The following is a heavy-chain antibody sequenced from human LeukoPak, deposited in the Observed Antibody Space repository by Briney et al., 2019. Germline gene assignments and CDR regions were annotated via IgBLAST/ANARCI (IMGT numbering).Heavy chain of an antibody. Sequence: ASVKVSCKASGYAFTSYYMHWVRQAPGQGLEWMGIINPSGGSTSYAQKFQGRVSITRDTSASTAYMELSSLRSEDTAVYYCATSYGDSFDYWGQGTLVTVSS. CDR1: GYAFTSYY. CDR2: INPSGGST. D-gene: IGHD4-17*01. CDR3: ATSYGDSFDY. J-gene: IGHJ4*02. V-gene: IGHV1-46*01.